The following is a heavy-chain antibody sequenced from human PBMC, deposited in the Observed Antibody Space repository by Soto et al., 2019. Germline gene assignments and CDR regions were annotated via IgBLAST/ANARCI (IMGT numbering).Heavy chain of an antibody. CDR1: GYTFTSYA. CDR2: INAGNGNT. D-gene: IGHD2-2*01. J-gene: IGHJ4*02. Sequence: SVKLSRKASGYTFTSYAIHWVSQAPGQRLEWMGWINAGNGNTKYAQKFQGRVTMTRDTSTSTGYMELSRLRSDDTAVYYCARTQCSSTRCYVGSWDYWGQGTLVTVST. CDR3: ARTQCSSTRCYVGSWDY. V-gene: IGHV1-3*01.